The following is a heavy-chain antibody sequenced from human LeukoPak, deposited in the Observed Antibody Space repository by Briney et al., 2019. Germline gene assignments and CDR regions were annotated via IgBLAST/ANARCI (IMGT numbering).Heavy chain of an antibody. V-gene: IGHV3-11*06. D-gene: IGHD1-1*01. CDR3: ARDHNYAFDN. CDR1: GFPFSEYS. CDR2: IGISSGNT. Sequence: SGGSLRLSCAASGFPFSEYSMNWVRQAPGKGLEWISYIGISSGNTKYADSVKGRFTVSGDNARNSLCLQMNSLRVEDTAVYYCARDHNYAFDNWGQGTLVTVSS. J-gene: IGHJ4*02.